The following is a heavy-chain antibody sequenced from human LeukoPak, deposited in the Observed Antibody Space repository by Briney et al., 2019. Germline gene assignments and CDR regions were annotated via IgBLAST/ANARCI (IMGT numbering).Heavy chain of an antibody. V-gene: IGHV1-18*01. Sequence: ASVKVSCKASGYTFTSYGISWVRQAPGQGLEWMGWISADNGNTNYAQKLQGRVTMTTDTSTSTAYMELWSLRSDDTAVYYCARSGAYYYDSSGYYAVGYWGQGTLVTVSS. CDR3: ARSGAYYYDSSGYYAVGY. CDR1: GYTFTSYG. D-gene: IGHD3-22*01. CDR2: ISADNGNT. J-gene: IGHJ4*02.